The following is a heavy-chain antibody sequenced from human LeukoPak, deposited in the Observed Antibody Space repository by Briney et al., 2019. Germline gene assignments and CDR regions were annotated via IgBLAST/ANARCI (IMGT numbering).Heavy chain of an antibody. J-gene: IGHJ4*02. V-gene: IGHV1-2*02. CDR3: ARDLKMGYSSGRYSWGTGSSNDY. D-gene: IGHD6-19*01. Sequence: ASVKLSCKASGYTFTGYYMHRVRQATGQGLDWMGWINPNSGGTNYAQKFQGRVTMTTDTSTSTAYMELRSLRSDDTAVYYCARDLKMGYSSGRYSWGTGSSNDYWGQGTLVTVSS. CDR2: INPNSGGT. CDR1: GYTFTGYY.